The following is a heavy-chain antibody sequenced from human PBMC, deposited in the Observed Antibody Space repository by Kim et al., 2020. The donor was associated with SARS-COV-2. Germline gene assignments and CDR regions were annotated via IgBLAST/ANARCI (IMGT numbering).Heavy chain of an antibody. Sequence: ASVKVSCKASGYTFTGYYMHWVRQAPGQGLEWMGRINPNSGGTNYAQKFQGRVTMTRDTSISTAYMELSRLRSDDTAVYYCARPVATPYYYYGMDVWGQGTTVTVSS. V-gene: IGHV1-2*06. CDR2: INPNSGGT. D-gene: IGHD5-12*01. J-gene: IGHJ6*02. CDR3: ARPVATPYYYYGMDV. CDR1: GYTFTGYY.